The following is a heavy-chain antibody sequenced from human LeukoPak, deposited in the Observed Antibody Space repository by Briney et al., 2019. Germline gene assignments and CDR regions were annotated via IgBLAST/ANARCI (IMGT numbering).Heavy chain of an antibody. CDR3: ARHRGIAVAVVDP. CDR1: GGSISSSSYY. Sequence: SEALSLTRPVSGGSISSSSYYWRWLRQPPGKGLAWIGCIYYSGSTYYNPSLKSRVTIYVDTSKNQFSLKLSSVTAADTAVYYCARHRGIAVAVVDPWGQGNLVTVSP. D-gene: IGHD6-19*01. V-gene: IGHV4-39*01. CDR2: IYYSGST. J-gene: IGHJ5*02.